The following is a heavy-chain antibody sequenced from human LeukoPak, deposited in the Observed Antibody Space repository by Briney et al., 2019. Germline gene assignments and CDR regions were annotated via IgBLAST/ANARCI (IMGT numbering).Heavy chain of an antibody. V-gene: IGHV4-61*02. CDR3: ARGPVAQTV. J-gene: IGHJ3*01. CDR1: GGSISSGSYY. D-gene: IGHD4-23*01. Sequence: SETLSLTCTVSGGSISSGSYYWSWIRQPAGKGLEWIGRIYTSGSTNYNPSLKSRVTISVDTSKNQFSLKLSSVTAADTAVYYCARGPVAQTVWGQGTMVTVSS. CDR2: IYTSGST.